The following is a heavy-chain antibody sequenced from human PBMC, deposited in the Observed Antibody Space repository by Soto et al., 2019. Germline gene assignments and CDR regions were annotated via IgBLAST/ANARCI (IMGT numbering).Heavy chain of an antibody. CDR3: ARDMDSSGWYSKYFDY. D-gene: IGHD6-19*01. CDR2: INPNSGGT. Sequence: ASAKVSCKASGCTFTGYYIHWVRQAPVQGLEWMGWINPNSGGTNYAQKFQGRVTMTRDTSISTAYMEMSRLRSDDTAVYYCARDMDSSGWYSKYFDYWGQGTMVTVSS. V-gene: IGHV1-2*02. J-gene: IGHJ4*02. CDR1: GCTFTGYY.